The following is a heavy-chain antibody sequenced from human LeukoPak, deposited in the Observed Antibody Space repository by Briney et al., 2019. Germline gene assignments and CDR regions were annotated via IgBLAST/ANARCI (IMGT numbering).Heavy chain of an antibody. CDR3: AKVPHSWGLFDS. V-gene: IGHV3-30*02. CDR1: GFTFSRYG. CDR2: IRDDGSTR. J-gene: IGHJ4*02. D-gene: IGHD3-16*01. Sequence: GGSLRLSCAASGFTFSRYGLHWVRQAPCKGLEWVAFIRDDGSTRYYTDSVKGRFTVSRDNPKNTLHLQMDSLRTEDTAVYYCAKVPHSWGLFDSWGQGTLVTVSS.